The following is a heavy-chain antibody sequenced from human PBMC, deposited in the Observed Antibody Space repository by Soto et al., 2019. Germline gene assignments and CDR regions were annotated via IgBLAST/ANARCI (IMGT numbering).Heavy chain of an antibody. CDR2: ISGAGVST. J-gene: IGHJ5*02. CDR3: AKDHLTSGGTFCFDP. Sequence: EVQLVESGGDLIQPGGSLRLSCAASGFSFSSYPTSWVRQAPGKGLEWVAAISGAGVSTYYADSVRGRFTISRENSKNTLYLQMSSLRAEDTPLYYCAKDHLTSGGTFCFDPWGQGTLVTVSS. V-gene: IGHV3-23*04. D-gene: IGHD6-13*01. CDR1: GFSFSSYP.